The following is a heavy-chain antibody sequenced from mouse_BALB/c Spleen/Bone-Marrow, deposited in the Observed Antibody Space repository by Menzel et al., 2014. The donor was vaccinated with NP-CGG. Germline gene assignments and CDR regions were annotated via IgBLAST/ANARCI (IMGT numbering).Heavy chain of an antibody. Sequence: CGAELVRPGTSVKMSCRAAGYTFTNYWIGWVKQRPGHGLEWIGDIYPGDNYTNYNEKFKGKATLTADTSSSTAYMQLSSLTSEDSAIYYCTRGGYNYTWFAYWGQGTLVTVSA. CDR3: TRGGYNYTWFAY. J-gene: IGHJ3*01. CDR1: GYTFTNYW. V-gene: IGHV1-63*02. CDR2: IYPGDNYT. D-gene: IGHD2-4*01.